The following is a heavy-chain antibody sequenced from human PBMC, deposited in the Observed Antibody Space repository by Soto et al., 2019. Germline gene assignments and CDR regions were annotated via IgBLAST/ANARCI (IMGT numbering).Heavy chain of an antibody. V-gene: IGHV3-23*01. CDR2: ISGSGGST. D-gene: IGHD2-15*01. CDR3: AKDQAERLYCSGGSCHEFDY. CDR1: GFTFSSYA. Sequence: WGSLRLSCAASGFTFSSYAMSWVRQAPGKGLEWVSAISGSGGSTYYADSVKGRFTISRDNSKNTLYLQMNSLRAEDTAVYYCAKDQAERLYCSGGSCHEFDYWGQGTLVTVSS. J-gene: IGHJ4*02.